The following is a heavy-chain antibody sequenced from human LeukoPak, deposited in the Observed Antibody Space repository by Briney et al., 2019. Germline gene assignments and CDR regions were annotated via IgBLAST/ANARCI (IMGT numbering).Heavy chain of an antibody. D-gene: IGHD2-15*01. Sequence: PGGSLRLSCAASGFTFSSYSMNWVRQAPGKGLEWVSSISSSSSYIYYADSVKGRFTISRDNSKNTLYLQMNSLRAEDTAVYYCARVAAPHTYYFDYWGQGTLVTVSS. CDR3: ARVAAPHTYYFDY. CDR2: ISSSSSYI. J-gene: IGHJ4*02. CDR1: GFTFSSYS. V-gene: IGHV3-21*01.